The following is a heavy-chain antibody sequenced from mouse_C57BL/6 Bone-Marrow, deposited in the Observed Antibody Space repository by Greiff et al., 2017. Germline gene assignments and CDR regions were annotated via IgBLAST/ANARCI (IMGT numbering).Heavy chain of an antibody. CDR3: GFPYYFDY. J-gene: IGHJ2*01. CDR2: IHPNSGST. V-gene: IGHV1-64*01. CDR1: GYTFTSYW. Sequence: VQLQQPGAELVKPGASVKLSCKASGYTFTSYWMHWVKQRPGQGLEWIGMIHPNSGSTNYNEKFKSKATLTVDNSSSTAYMQLRSLTSEDSAVYYCGFPYYFDYWGQGTTLTVSS.